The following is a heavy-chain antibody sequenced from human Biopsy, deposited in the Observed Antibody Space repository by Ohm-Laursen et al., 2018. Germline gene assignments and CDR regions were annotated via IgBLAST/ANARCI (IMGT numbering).Heavy chain of an antibody. CDR1: GYSATELS. J-gene: IGHJ4*02. D-gene: IGHD1-1*01. CDR3: AADINVWNVNY. V-gene: IGHV1-24*01. Sequence: SVKVSCKVSGYSATELSMHWVRQAPGQGLEWMGGFAPENGRIVYSQKFQGRVTMTEDTSTNTAYMEVWRLRSDDTAVYYCAADINVWNVNYWGQGTQVIVSS. CDR2: FAPENGRI.